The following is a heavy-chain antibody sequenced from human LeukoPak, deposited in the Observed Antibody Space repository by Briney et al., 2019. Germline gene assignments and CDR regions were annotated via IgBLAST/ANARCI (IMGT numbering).Heavy chain of an antibody. D-gene: IGHD5-24*01. CDR3: ARARRDGHFDY. Sequence: GGSLRLSCAASGFTFSSYSMNWVRQAPGKGLEWVSSISSSSSYIYYADSVKGRFTISRDNAKNSLYLQMNSPRAEDTAVYYCARARRDGHFDYWGQGTLVTVSS. J-gene: IGHJ4*02. CDR1: GFTFSSYS. CDR2: ISSSSSYI. V-gene: IGHV3-21*01.